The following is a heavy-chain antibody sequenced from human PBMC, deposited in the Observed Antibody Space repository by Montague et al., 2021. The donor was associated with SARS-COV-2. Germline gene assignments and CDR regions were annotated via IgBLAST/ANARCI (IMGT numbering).Heavy chain of an antibody. CDR2: TYYSGST. CDR1: GGSTNYYY. V-gene: IGHV4-59*01. D-gene: IGHD2-8*01. CDR3: ARVARYCTNGVCQTYYYYGLDV. J-gene: IGHJ6*02. Sequence: SETLFLTCIVSGGSTNYYYWSWIRQSPGKGLEWIGYTYYSGSTNYNPSLKSRVTMSIDRSKNQFSLKLRSVTAADTAVYYCARVARYCTNGVCQTYYYYGLDVWGQGTTVTVSS.